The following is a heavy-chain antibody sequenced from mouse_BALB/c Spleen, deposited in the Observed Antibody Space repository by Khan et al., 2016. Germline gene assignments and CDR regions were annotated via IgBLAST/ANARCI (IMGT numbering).Heavy chain of an antibody. CDR1: GFDFRGYW. V-gene: IGHV4-1*02. Sequence: EVQLQESGGGLVQPGGSLKLSCAASGFDFRGYWMSWVRQAPGKGLEWIGEINPDSRTINYSPSLKDKFTISRDNAKRTLYLQISKVRSEDTALYYCARAGYYGYLVYWGQGTLVSISA. D-gene: IGHD1-1*01. CDR3: ARAGYYGYLVY. J-gene: IGHJ3*01. CDR2: INPDSRTI.